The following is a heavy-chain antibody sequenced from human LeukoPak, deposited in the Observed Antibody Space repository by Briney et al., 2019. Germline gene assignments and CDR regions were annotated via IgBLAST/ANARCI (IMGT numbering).Heavy chain of an antibody. CDR2: ISYDGSNK. Sequence: GGSLRLSCAASGFTFSSYWMSWVRQAPGKGLEWVAVISYDGSNKYYADSVKGRFTISRDNSKNTLYLQMNSLRAEDTAVYYCAREVMPRPGTYSFRPLDVWGQGTTVTVSS. J-gene: IGHJ6*02. CDR3: AREVMPRPGTYSFRPLDV. D-gene: IGHD3-16*01. V-gene: IGHV3-30-3*01. CDR1: GFTFSSYW.